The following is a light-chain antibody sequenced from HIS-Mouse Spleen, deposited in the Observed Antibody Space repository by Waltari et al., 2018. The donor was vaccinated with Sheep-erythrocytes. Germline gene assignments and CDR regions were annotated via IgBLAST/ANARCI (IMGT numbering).Light chain of an antibody. CDR2: WAS. Sequence: DIVMTQSPDSLAFSLGERATINCQSSQSVLYSSNNKNYLAWYQQKPGQPPKLLIYWASTRESGVPDRFSGSGSGTDFTLTISSLQAEDVAVYYCQQYYSTPLTFGGGTKVEIK. V-gene: IGKV4-1*01. CDR3: QQYYSTPLT. CDR1: QSVLYSSNNKNY. J-gene: IGKJ4*01.